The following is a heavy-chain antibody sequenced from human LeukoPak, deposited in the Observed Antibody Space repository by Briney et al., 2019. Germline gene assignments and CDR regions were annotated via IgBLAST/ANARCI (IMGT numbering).Heavy chain of an antibody. CDR3: AKDIRSSWYGRGAFDI. CDR1: GFPFSSIR. CDR2: ISSSSSYI. D-gene: IGHD6-13*01. J-gene: IGHJ3*02. Sequence: GGSLRLSCAASGFPFSSIRMNWVRQAPGKGLEGFSSISSSSSYIYYADSVKGRFTISRDNAKNSLYLQMNSLRAEDTALYYCAKDIRSSWYGRGAFDIWGQGTMVTVSS. V-gene: IGHV3-21*04.